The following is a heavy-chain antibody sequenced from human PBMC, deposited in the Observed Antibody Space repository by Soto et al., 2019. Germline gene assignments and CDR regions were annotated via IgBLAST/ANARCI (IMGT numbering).Heavy chain of an antibody. Sequence: SETLSLTCTVSGGSVSSGSYYWSWIRQPPGKGLEWIGYIYYSGSTNYNPSLKSRVTISVDTSKNQFSLKLSSVTAAEKAVYYCARGTYPEVLAWTDYLGQGTLVTVSS. J-gene: IGHJ4*02. V-gene: IGHV4-61*01. CDR3: ARGTYPEVLAWTDY. D-gene: IGHD3-3*02. CDR1: GGSVSSGSYY. CDR2: IYYSGST.